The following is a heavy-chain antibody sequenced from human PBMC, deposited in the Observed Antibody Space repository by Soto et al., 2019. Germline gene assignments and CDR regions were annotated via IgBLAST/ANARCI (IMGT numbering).Heavy chain of an antibody. J-gene: IGHJ4*01. CDR1: GGTFSSYI. Sequence: QVHLVQSGAEVKKPGSSVKVSCKASGGTFSSYIISWVRQAPGQGLEWMGRISPTVGIPNYAQKFQGRVTITADRSTSTAYMELSSLRSEDTAIYYCATLGSGSYDYWGHGTLVTFSS. CDR3: ATLGSGSYDY. CDR2: ISPTVGIP. D-gene: IGHD1-26*01. V-gene: IGHV1-69*02.